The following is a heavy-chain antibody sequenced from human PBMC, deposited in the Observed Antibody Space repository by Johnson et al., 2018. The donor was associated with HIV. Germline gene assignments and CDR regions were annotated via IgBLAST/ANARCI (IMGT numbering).Heavy chain of an antibody. CDR3: ARGGVHYCSSTGCWNKHAFDV. D-gene: IGHD2-2*01. CDR1: GFTFNNYD. V-gene: IGHV3-13*01. Sequence: VQLVESGGGVVQPGGSLRLSCAASGFTFNNYDMHWVRRATGKGLEWVSAIGTAGDTYYPGSVKGRFTLSRENAKNSLYLQLNSLRAEDKAVYYCARGGVHYCSSTGCWNKHAFDVWGQGTMVTVSS. CDR2: IGTAGDT. J-gene: IGHJ3*01.